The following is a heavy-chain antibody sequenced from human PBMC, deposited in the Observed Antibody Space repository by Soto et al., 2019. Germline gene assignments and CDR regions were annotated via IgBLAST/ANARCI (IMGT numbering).Heavy chain of an antibody. V-gene: IGHV1-69*01. J-gene: IGHJ4*02. CDR2: SIPIFGTA. Sequence: QVQLVQSGAEVKKPGSSVKVSCKASGGTFSSYAISWVRQAPGQGLEWMGGSIPIFGTANYAEKFQGRVTMTADESTSTADKELSSLRSEDTAVYYCAREHVGNYGYYADFDYWGQGTLVTVSS. CDR3: AREHVGNYGYYADFDY. D-gene: IGHD4-17*01. CDR1: GGTFSSYA.